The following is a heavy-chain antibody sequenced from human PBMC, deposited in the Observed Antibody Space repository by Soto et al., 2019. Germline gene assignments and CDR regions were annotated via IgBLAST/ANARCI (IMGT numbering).Heavy chain of an antibody. CDR3: AGSYGSGYRAFDY. V-gene: IGHV1-69*02. D-gene: IGHD3-10*01. CDR2: INPILSMS. J-gene: IGHJ4*02. CDR1: GDTFTFYS. Sequence: QVQLVQSGAEVKRPGSSVKVSCKASGDTFTFYSINWVRQAPGLGLEWMGRINPILSMSNYAQRFQGRVTMTADKSTSTAYMELSSLRSEDTVIYYCAGSYGSGYRAFDYWGQGALVTVSS.